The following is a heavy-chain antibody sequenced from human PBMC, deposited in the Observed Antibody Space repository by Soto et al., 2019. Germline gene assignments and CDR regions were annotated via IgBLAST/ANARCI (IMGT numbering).Heavy chain of an antibody. D-gene: IGHD6-13*01. CDR1: GYTFTDLP. Sequence: GASVKVSCKVSGYTFTDLPVHWVRQAPGKGLEWMGGFDPEEDETIYAQKFKGRVAMTEDTSTDTAYMELSNLRGEDTAIYYCAKDSEIPGLSAAGACLDSWGQGTLVTISS. CDR3: AKDSEIPGLSAAGACLDS. J-gene: IGHJ4*02. CDR2: FDPEEDET. V-gene: IGHV1-24*01.